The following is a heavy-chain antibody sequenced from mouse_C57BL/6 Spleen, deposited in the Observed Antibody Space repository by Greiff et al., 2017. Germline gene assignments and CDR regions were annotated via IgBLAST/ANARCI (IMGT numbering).Heavy chain of an antibody. Sequence: VQLQQSGPELVKPGASVKISCKASGYAFSSSWMNWVKQRPGKGLEWIGRIYPGDGDTNYNGKFKGKATLTADKSSSTAYMQLSSLTSEDSAVSFCARGGDWYFDVWGTGTTVTVSS. J-gene: IGHJ1*03. CDR3: ARGGDWYFDV. V-gene: IGHV1-82*01. CDR1: GYAFSSSW. CDR2: IYPGDGDT.